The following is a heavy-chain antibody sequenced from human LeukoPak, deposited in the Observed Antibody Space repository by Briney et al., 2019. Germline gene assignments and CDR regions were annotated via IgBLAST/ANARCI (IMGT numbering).Heavy chain of an antibody. D-gene: IGHD2-15*01. V-gene: IGHV1-2*04. CDR1: GYTFTGYY. CDR3: ARDLVPNGYCSGGNCPAAFGI. J-gene: IGHJ3*02. CDR2: INPNSGGT. Sequence: ASVKVSCRASGYTFTGYYMHWVRQAPGQGLEWMGWINPNSGGTNYAQKFQGWVTMTRDTSISTAYMELSRLRSDDTAVYYCARDLVPNGYCSGGNCPAAFGIWGQGTMVTVSS.